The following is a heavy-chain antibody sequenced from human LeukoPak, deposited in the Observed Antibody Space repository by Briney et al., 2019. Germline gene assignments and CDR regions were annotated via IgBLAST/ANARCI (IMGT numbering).Heavy chain of an antibody. CDR2: IIPIFGTA. Sequence: SVKVSCKASGGTFSSYAISWVRQAPGQGLEWMGGIIPIFGTANYAQKFQGRVTITADESTSTAYMELSSLRSEDTAVYYCARHLGIAVAGTTGAFDIWGQGTMVTVSS. J-gene: IGHJ3*02. CDR1: GGTFSSYA. CDR3: ARHLGIAVAGTTGAFDI. D-gene: IGHD6-19*01. V-gene: IGHV1-69*13.